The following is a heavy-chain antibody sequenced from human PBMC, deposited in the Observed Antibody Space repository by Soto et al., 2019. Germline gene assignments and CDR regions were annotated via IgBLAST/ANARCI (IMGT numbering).Heavy chain of an antibody. CDR3: ARLDSSYGGNSDYYYGMDV. J-gene: IGHJ6*02. Sequence: PSETLSLTCAVSGGSISSGGYSWSWIRQPPGKGLEWIGYIYHSGRTNYNPSLKSRVTMSVDTSKNQFSLKLSSVTAADTAVYYCARLDSSYGGNSDYYYGMDVWGQGTTVTVSS. CDR2: IYHSGRT. D-gene: IGHD6-6*01. V-gene: IGHV4-30-2*02. CDR1: GGSISSGGYS.